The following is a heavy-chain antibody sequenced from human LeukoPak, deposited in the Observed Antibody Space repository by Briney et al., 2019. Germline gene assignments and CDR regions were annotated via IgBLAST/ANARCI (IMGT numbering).Heavy chain of an antibody. CDR3: ARTMYSSSWYVLDY. CDR1: GYTFTGYY. J-gene: IGHJ4*02. CDR2: INPNSGGT. D-gene: IGHD6-13*01. Sequence: ASVNVSCKASGYTFTGYYMHWVRQAPGQGLEWMGWINPNSGGTNYAQKFQGWVTMTRDTSISTAYMELSRLRSDDTAVYYCARTMYSSSWYVLDYWGQGTLVTVSS. V-gene: IGHV1-2*04.